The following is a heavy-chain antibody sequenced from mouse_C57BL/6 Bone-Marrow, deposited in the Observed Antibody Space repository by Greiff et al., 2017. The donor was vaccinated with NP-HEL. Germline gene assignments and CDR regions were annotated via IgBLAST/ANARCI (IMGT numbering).Heavy chain of an antibody. V-gene: IGHV5-16*01. CDR1: GFTFSDYY. J-gene: IGHJ1*03. D-gene: IGHD2-14*01. CDR3: ARDPPGEGTWYFDV. Sequence: EVQVVESEGGLVQPGSSMKLSCTASGFTFSDYYMAWVRQVPEQGLEWVANINYDGSSTYYLDSLKSRFIITRDNAKNILYLQMSSLKSEDTATYYCARDPPGEGTWYFDVWGTGTTVTVSS. CDR2: INYDGSST.